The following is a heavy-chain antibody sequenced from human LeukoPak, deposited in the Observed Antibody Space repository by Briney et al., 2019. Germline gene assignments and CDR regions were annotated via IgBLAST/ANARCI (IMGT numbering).Heavy chain of an antibody. CDR2: IIPIFGTA. J-gene: IGHJ4*02. CDR3: AKEIWPTVTIPGRTYFDY. V-gene: IGHV1-69*06. Sequence: SVKVSCKASGGTFSSYAISWVRQAPGQGLEWMGGIIPIFGTANYAQKFQGRVTITADKSTSTAYMELSSLRSEDTAVYYCAKEIWPTVTIPGRTYFDYWGRGALVTVSS. D-gene: IGHD4-17*01. CDR1: GGTFSSYA.